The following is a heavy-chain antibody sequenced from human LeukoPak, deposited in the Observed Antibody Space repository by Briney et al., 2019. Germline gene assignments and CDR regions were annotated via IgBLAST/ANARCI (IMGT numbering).Heavy chain of an antibody. CDR2: IYSGGST. CDR3: ARVPPRRDGYKWYFDL. CDR1: GFTVSSNY. D-gene: IGHD5-24*01. Sequence: PGGSLRLSCAASGFTVSSNYMSWVRQAPGKGLEWVSVIYSGGSTYYADSVKGRFTISRDNSKNTLYLQMNSLRAEDTAVYYCARVPPRRDGYKWYFDLWGRGTLVTVSS. J-gene: IGHJ2*01. V-gene: IGHV3-66*01.